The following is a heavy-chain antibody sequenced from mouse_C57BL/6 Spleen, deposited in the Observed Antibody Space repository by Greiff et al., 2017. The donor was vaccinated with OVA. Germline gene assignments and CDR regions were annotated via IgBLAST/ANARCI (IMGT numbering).Heavy chain of an antibody. CDR3: ASPVVAAGAMDY. CDR1: GYSFTGYY. D-gene: IGHD1-1*01. V-gene: IGHV1-42*01. J-gene: IGHJ4*01. Sequence: EVQLQQSGPELVKPGDSVKISCKASGYSFTGYYMNWVNQSPEKSLEWIGEINPSTGGTTYNQKFKAKATLTVDKSYSRAYMHSKSLTSEDSAVYYCASPVVAAGAMDYWGQGTSVTVSS. CDR2: INPSTGGT.